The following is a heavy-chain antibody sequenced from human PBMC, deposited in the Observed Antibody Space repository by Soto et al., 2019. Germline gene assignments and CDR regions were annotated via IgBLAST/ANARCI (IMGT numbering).Heavy chain of an antibody. J-gene: IGHJ4*02. CDR3: ARVRYYYDSSGYLDH. Sequence: ASVKVSCKASGYTFTSYGMHWVRQAPGQGLEWMGWINAVNGDTKYSQKFQGRVTITRDTSASTAYMELSSLRSEDTAVYYCARVRYYYDSSGYLDHWGQGTLVTVSS. CDR1: GYTFTSYG. D-gene: IGHD3-22*01. V-gene: IGHV1-3*01. CDR2: INAVNGDT.